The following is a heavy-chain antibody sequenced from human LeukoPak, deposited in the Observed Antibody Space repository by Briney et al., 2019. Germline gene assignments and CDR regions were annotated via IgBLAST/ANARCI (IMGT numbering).Heavy chain of an antibody. J-gene: IGHJ3*02. D-gene: IGHD3-10*01. CDR2: ISYSGST. CDR1: GGSISSYY. Sequence: SETLSLTCTVSGGSISSYYWSWIRQPPGKGLEWIGYISYSGSTNYNPSLKSRVTISADTSKNQFSLKLSSVTAADTAVYYCARVRGRLRFGESRTHDTFDIWGQGTMVTVSS. CDR3: ARVRGRLRFGESRTHDTFDI. V-gene: IGHV4-59*01.